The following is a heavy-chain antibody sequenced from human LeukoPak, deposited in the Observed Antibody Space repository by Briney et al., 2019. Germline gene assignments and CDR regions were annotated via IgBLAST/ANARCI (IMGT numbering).Heavy chain of an antibody. V-gene: IGHV4-34*01. CDR2: INHSGST. CDR1: GGSFSGYY. D-gene: IGHD6-13*01. CDR3: ARGRIAAAGRSSNWFDP. Sequence: SETLSLTRAVYGGSFSGYYWSWIRQPPGKGLEWIGEINHSGSTNYNPSLKSRVTKSVDTSKNQFSLKLSSVTAADTAVYYCARGRIAAAGRSSNWFDPWGQGTLVTVSS. J-gene: IGHJ5*02.